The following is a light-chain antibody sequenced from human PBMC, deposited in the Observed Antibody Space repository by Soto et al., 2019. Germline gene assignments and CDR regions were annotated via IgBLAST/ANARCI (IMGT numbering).Light chain of an antibody. CDR1: SSNIGATYD. V-gene: IGLV1-40*01. CDR3: QSYDSSLSAHYV. CDR2: GNS. Sequence: SVLPQPPSVSGAPGQRVTISCTGRSSNIGATYDVQWYQQLPGTAPKLLIYGNSNRPSGVPDRFSGSKSGTSASLAITGLQADDEADYYCQSYDSSLSAHYVFGTGTKVTVL. J-gene: IGLJ1*01.